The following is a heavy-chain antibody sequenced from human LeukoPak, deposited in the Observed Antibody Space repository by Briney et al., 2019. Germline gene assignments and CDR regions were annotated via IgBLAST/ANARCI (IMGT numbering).Heavy chain of an antibody. J-gene: IGHJ6*02. CDR2: IYTSGST. Sequence: PSETLSLTCTVSGGSISSYYWSWIRQPAGKGLEWIGRIYTSGSTNYNPSLKSRVTMSVDTSKNQFSLKLSSVTAADTAVYYCARDRPFGAYYYYYGMDVWGQGTTVTVSS. D-gene: IGHD3-16*01. CDR1: GGSISSYY. CDR3: ARDRPFGAYYYYYGMDV. V-gene: IGHV4-4*07.